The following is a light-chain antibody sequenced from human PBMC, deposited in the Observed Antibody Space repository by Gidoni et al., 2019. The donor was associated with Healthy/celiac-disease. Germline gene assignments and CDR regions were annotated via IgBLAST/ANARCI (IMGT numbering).Light chain of an antibody. CDR2: KVS. Sequence: DVVMTQSPLSLPVTLGQPASISCRSSQSLVYSDGNHYLNWFQQRPGQSPRRLIYKVSNRDSGVPDRFSGSGSCTDFTLKISRVEAEDVGVYYCMQGTHWPRTFGQGTKLEIK. CDR1: QSLVYSDGNHY. J-gene: IGKJ2*01. V-gene: IGKV2-30*01. CDR3: MQGTHWPRT.